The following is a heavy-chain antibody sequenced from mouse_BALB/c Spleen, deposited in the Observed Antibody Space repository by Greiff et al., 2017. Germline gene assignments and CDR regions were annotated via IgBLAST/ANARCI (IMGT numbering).Heavy chain of an antibody. D-gene: IGHD2-3*01. CDR3: AGYDDAMDY. J-gene: IGHJ4*01. CDR1: GFTFSSFG. Sequence: DVKLVESGGGLVQPGGSRKLSCAASGFTFSSFGMHWVRQAPEKGLEWVAYISSGSSTIYYADTVKGRFTISRDNPKNTLFLQMTRLRSEDTAMYYCAGYDDAMDYWGKGTSVTASS. CDR2: ISSGSSTI. V-gene: IGHV5-17*02.